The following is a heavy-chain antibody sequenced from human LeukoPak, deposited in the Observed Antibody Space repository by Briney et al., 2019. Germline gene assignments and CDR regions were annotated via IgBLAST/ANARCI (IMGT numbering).Heavy chain of an antibody. CDR2: IRDDGSEK. CDR1: GFTFSSYW. J-gene: IGHJ4*02. Sequence: QPGGSLRLSCAAPGFTFSSYWMSWVRQAPGTGLEWVANIRDDGSEKYYVDSVKGRFTSSRDNAENSLYLQMNSLRAEDTAVYYCARFGSGWSVDYWGQGTLVTVSS. D-gene: IGHD6-19*01. V-gene: IGHV3-7*03. CDR3: ARFGSGWSVDY.